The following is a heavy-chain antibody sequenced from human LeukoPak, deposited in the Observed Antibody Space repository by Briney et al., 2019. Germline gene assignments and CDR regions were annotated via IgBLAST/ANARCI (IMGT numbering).Heavy chain of an antibody. D-gene: IGHD3-10*01. CDR3: ARPNYYRKTYDY. V-gene: IGHV4-34*01. Sequence: SETLSLTCAVYGGSFSGYYWSWIRQPPGKGLEWIGEINHSGSTNYNPSLKSRVTLSVDTSKNQFSLKLSSVTAADTAVYYCARPNYYRKTYDYWGQGTLVTVSS. CDR2: INHSGST. CDR1: GGSFSGYY. J-gene: IGHJ4*02.